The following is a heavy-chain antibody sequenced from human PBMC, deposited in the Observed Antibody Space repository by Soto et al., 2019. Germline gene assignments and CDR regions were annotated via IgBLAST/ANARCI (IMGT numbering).Heavy chain of an antibody. CDR3: AKCSPRYSSGLKAYDFDY. CDR1: GFTFSSYA. D-gene: IGHD6-19*01. Sequence: EVQLLESGGGLVQPGGSLRLSCAASGFTFSSYAMSWVRQAPGKGLEWVSTISGSGGSTYYADSVKGRLTISRDNSKNTLYLQVNSLRAEDTAVYYCAKCSPRYSSGLKAYDFDYWGQGTLVTVSS. J-gene: IGHJ4*02. V-gene: IGHV3-23*01. CDR2: ISGSGGST.